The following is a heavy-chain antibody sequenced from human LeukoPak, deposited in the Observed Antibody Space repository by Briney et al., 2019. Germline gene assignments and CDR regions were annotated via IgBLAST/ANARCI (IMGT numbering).Heavy chain of an antibody. CDR1: GGTFSSYA. V-gene: IGHV1-69*04. D-gene: IGHD5-18*01. J-gene: IGHJ4*02. CDR3: ASPPGGIQLWPFDY. CDR2: IIPILGIA. Sequence: SVKVSCKASGGTFSSYAISWVRQAPGQGLEWTGRIIPILGIANYAQKFQGRVTITADKSTSTAYMELSSLRSEDTAVYYCASPPGGIQLWPFDYWGQGTLVTVSS.